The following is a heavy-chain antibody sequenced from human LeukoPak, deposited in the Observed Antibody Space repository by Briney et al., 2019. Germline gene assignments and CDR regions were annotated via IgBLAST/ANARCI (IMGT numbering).Heavy chain of an antibody. CDR1: GYTFTSYD. CDR2: MNPNSGNT. CDR3: ARGATTDFDY. D-gene: IGHD1-26*01. J-gene: IGHJ4*02. Sequence: GATVKVSCKASGYTFTSYDINWVRQATGQGLEWMGWMNPNSGNTGYAQKFQGRVTITRNTSISTAYMELSSLRSEDTAVYYCARGATTDFDYWGQGTLLTVSS. V-gene: IGHV1-8*03.